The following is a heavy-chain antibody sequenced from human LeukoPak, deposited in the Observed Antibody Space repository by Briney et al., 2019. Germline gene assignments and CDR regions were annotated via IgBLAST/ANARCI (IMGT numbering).Heavy chain of an antibody. D-gene: IGHD2-15*01. J-gene: IGHJ4*02. CDR3: GNQCSGGSCPEY. CDR1: GFTFSNYW. Sequence: GGSLRLSCAASGFTFSNYWMTWVRQAPGKGLEWVGNVRQDGSVTNYVDSVKGRFTISRDNGKNSVYLQMSSLRAGDTGFYYCGNQCSGGSCPEYWGQGTLVTVSS. CDR2: VRQDGSVT. V-gene: IGHV3-7*01.